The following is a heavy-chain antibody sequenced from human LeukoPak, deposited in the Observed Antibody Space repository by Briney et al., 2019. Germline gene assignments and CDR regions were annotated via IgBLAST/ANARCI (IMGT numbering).Heavy chain of an antibody. Sequence: GESLKISCKGSGYSFTYYWIGWVRQMPGKGLEWMGIIYPADSDTRYSPSFQGQVTISADKSTSTAYLQWSSLKASDTAMYYCARQDGRAVYYFDYWGQGTLVTVSS. J-gene: IGHJ4*02. CDR1: GYSFTYYW. V-gene: IGHV5-51*01. CDR3: ARQDGRAVYYFDY. D-gene: IGHD5-24*01. CDR2: IYPADSDT.